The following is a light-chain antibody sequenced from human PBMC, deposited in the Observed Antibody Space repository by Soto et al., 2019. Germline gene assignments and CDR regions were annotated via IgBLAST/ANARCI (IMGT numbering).Light chain of an antibody. CDR1: QSVSSTY. Sequence: EIVLTQSPGTLSLSPGERATLSCRVSQSVSSTYLAWYQQKPVQAPMLLIYCASSRATGIPDTFSGSGSGTDFTLTVSRLEPEDFALYYCQQYGSSPLTFGGGTKVEIK. J-gene: IGKJ4*01. CDR2: CAS. CDR3: QQYGSSPLT. V-gene: IGKV3-20*01.